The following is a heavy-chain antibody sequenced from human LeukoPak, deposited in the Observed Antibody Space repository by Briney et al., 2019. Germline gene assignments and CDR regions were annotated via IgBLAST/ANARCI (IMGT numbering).Heavy chain of an antibody. D-gene: IGHD4-23*01. V-gene: IGHV4-39*07. CDR1: GGSISSSSYY. CDR3: ARPLYGGSLTLGY. J-gene: IGHJ4*02. CDR2: IYYSGST. Sequence: PSETLSLTCTVSGGSISSSSYYWGWIRQPPGKGLEWIGSIYYSGSTYYNPSLKSRVTISVDTSKNQFSLKLSSVTAADTAVYYCARPLYGGSLTLGYWGQGTLVTVSS.